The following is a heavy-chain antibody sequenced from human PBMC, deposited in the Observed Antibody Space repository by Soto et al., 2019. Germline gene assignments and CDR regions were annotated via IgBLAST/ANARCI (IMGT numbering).Heavy chain of an antibody. V-gene: IGHV3-30*18. CDR1: GFTFSSYG. J-gene: IGHJ4*02. Sequence: PGGSLRLSCAASGFTFSSYGMHWVRQAPGKGLEWVAVISYDGSNKYYADSVKGRFTISRDNSKNTLYLQMNSLRAEDTAVYYCAKAPYCGGDCYRSPLDYWGQGTLVTVSS. CDR2: ISYDGSNK. D-gene: IGHD2-21*02. CDR3: AKAPYCGGDCYRSPLDY.